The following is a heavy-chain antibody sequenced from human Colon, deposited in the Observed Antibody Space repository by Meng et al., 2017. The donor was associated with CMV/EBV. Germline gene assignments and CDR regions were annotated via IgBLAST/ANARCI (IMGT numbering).Heavy chain of an antibody. J-gene: IGHJ4*02. D-gene: IGHD3-10*01. Sequence: SASSSMLSVHQAPVLRLEWLHRLKPISGSTPYPRSFHGALTLTSDISLNTVYMKLSNLRSDGTAVYYCAGRPNYYGSRDYRKPEFDSWGQGTLVTVSS. V-gene: IGHV1-2*06. CDR2: LKPISGST. CDR3: AGRPNYYGSRDYRKPEFDS. CDR1: SASSS.